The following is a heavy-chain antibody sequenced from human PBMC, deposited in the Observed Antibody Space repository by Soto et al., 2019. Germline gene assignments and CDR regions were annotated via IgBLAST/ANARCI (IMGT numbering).Heavy chain of an antibody. D-gene: IGHD2-2*01. Sequence: RWSSMKLECAACGVSFSSYAMSWFRQAPGKGLEWVSAISGSGGSTYYADSVKGRFTISRDNSKNTLYLQMNSLRAEDTAVYYCAKDRANRVVPAAPEYWRQGTLVPVSS. CDR1: GVSFSSYA. V-gene: IGHV3-23*01. J-gene: IGHJ4*02. CDR2: ISGSGGST. CDR3: AKDRANRVVPAAPEY.